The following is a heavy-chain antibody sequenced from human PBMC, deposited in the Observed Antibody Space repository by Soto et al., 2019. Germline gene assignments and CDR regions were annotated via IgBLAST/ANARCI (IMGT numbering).Heavy chain of an antibody. CDR2: IIPIFGTA. V-gene: IGHV1-69*01. CDR3: ARADSSGYYYYYYYGMDV. CDR1: GGTFSSYA. J-gene: IGHJ6*02. D-gene: IGHD3-22*01. Sequence: QVQLVQSGAEVKKPGSSVKVSSKASGGTFSSYAISWVRQAPGQGLEWMGGIIPIFGTANYAQKFQGRVTITADESTSTAYMELSSLRSEDTAVYYCARADSSGYYYYYYYGMDVWGQGTTVTVSS.